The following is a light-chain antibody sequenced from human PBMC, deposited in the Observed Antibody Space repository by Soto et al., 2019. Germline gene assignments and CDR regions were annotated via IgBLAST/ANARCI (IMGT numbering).Light chain of an antibody. CDR1: QSVSSGY. Sequence: EIVLTQSPGTLSLSPGERASLSCRASQSVSSGYLAWYQQKPGQAPRLLIYGASGRATGIPDRFSGSGSGTDFTLTISSLQPDDFATYYCQHYNSYSEAFGQGTKVDIK. J-gene: IGKJ1*01. CDR3: QHYNSYSEA. V-gene: IGKV3-20*01. CDR2: GAS.